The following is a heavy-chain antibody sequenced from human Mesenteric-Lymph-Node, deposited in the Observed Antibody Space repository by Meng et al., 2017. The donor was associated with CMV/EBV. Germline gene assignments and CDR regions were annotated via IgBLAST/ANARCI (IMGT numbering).Heavy chain of an antibody. CDR2: RYYSETP. V-gene: IGHV4-59*01. Sequence: AETLSPTCTVSGGSTTPYYVSWIRQAPGKGLEWIGYRYYSETPYYSHSLRGRVLISADTTRNHFSLTLTSVTAADTAVYFCATTLYPVAYLNSFDPWGQGTLVTVSS. J-gene: IGHJ5*02. CDR1: GGSTTPYY. CDR3: ATTLYPVAYLNSFDP. D-gene: IGHD6-19*01.